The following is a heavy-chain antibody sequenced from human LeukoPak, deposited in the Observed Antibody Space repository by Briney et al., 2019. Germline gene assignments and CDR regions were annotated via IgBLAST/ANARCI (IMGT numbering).Heavy chain of an antibody. V-gene: IGHV4-59*01. CDR3: AREDYYGSGMGIRFDP. D-gene: IGHD3-10*01. J-gene: IGHJ5*02. CDR2: IYYSGST. CDR1: GGSISSYY. Sequence: PSETLSLTCTVSGGSISSYYWSWIRQPPGKGLEWIGYIYYSGSTNYNPSLKGRVTISVDTSKNQFSLKLSSVTAADTAVYYCAREDYYGSGMGIRFDPWGQGTLVTVSS.